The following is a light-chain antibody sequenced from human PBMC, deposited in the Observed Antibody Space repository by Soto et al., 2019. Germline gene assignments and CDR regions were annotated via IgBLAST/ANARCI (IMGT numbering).Light chain of an antibody. V-gene: IGLV1-47*01. Sequence: QSVLTQPPSASGTPGQRVTISCSGGSSNIGSNYVFWYQHLPGMAPKLLVYRNAQRPSGVPDRFSGSTSGTSASLAISGLRSEDEAEYYCAAWDDSLSGQQVVFGGGTKVTVL. CDR3: AAWDDSLSGQQVV. CDR1: SSNIGSNY. J-gene: IGLJ2*01. CDR2: RNA.